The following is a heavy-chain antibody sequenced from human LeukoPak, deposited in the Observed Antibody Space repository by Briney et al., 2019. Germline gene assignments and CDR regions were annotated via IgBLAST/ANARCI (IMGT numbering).Heavy chain of an antibody. CDR2: ISGSGGST. D-gene: IGHD5-12*01. CDR3: ARIAAQVATIQDYYYMDV. CDR1: GFTFSSYG. Sequence: PGGSLRLSCAASGFTFSSYGMSWVRQAPGKGLEWVSAISGSGGSTYYADSVKGRFTISRDNSKNTLYLQMNSLRAEDTAVYYCARIAAQVATIQDYYYMDVWGKGTTVTISS. J-gene: IGHJ6*03. V-gene: IGHV3-23*01.